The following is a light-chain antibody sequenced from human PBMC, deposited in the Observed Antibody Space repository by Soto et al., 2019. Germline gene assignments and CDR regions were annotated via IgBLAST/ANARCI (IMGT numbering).Light chain of an antibody. V-gene: IGKV1-39*01. CDR3: QQRYSPPYT. CDR2: AAS. CDR1: QSISSY. J-gene: IGKJ2*01. Sequence: DIQMTQSPSSLSASVGDRVTITCRASQSISSYLNWYQQKPGKAPKLLIYAASSLQSGVPSRFSGSGSGTDFTLTISSLQPEDFATYFCQQRYSPPYTFGQGTKLEI.